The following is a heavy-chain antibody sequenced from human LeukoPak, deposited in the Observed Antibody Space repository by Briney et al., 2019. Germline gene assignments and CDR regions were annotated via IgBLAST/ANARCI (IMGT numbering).Heavy chain of an antibody. Sequence: SETLSLTCAVYGGSFSGYYWSWIRQPPGKGLEWIGEINHSGSTNYNPSLKSRVTISVDTSKNQFSLKLSSVTAAVTAVYYCARRSTSWDAFDIWGQGTMVTVSS. V-gene: IGHV4-34*01. J-gene: IGHJ3*02. CDR3: ARRSTSWDAFDI. CDR2: INHSGST. CDR1: GGSFSGYY. D-gene: IGHD2-2*01.